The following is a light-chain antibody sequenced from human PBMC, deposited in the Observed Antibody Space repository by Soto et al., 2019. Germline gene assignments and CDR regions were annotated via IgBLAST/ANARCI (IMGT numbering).Light chain of an antibody. CDR2: GAS. CDR1: QDIGTY. J-gene: IGKJ2*01. V-gene: IGKV1-16*01. CDR3: QQYHTYPQT. Sequence: DIQVTQSPSSLSASVGDIVTITCRSSQDIGTYLAWFQQKPGKAPKSLIYGASKWHSGVPSRFSGSGSETDFTLTITILQSEDFATYYCQQYHTYPQTFGQGTRLEI.